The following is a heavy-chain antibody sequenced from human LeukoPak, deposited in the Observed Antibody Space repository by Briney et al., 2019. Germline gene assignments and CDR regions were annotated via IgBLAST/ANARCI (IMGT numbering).Heavy chain of an antibody. D-gene: IGHD2-15*01. V-gene: IGHV3-30*18. J-gene: IGHJ5*02. CDR1: GFTFSNYG. Sequence: GGSLRLSCATSGFTFSNYGMHWVRQAPGKGLEWVAVISSDETDIRYGDSVRGRFTVSRDNAKNTVYLQMNSLGADDTAVYYCAKDPYRVVFATGNYLDPWGQGTLVTVSS. CDR2: ISSDETDI. CDR3: AKDPYRVVFATGNYLDP.